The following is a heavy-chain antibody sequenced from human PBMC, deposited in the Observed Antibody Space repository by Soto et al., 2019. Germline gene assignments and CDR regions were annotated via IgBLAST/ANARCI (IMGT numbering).Heavy chain of an antibody. CDR3: ARDPDDSSGYYPGYYYYRLYV. CDR2: ISYDGSNK. V-gene: IGHV3-30-3*01. J-gene: IGHJ6*02. CDR1: GFTFSTYA. D-gene: IGHD3-22*01. Sequence: QVQLVESGGGVVQPGRSLRLSCAASGFTFSTYAMHWVRQAPGKGLEWVAVISYDGSNKYYADSVKGRFTISRDNSKNTLYLQRNSLRAEDTAVYYCARDPDDSSGYYPGYYYYRLYVWGQGTTVTVSS.